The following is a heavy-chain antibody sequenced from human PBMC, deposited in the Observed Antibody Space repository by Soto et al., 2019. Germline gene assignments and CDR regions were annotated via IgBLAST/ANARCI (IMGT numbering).Heavy chain of an antibody. J-gene: IGHJ4*02. V-gene: IGHV4-4*02. CDR3: ATISLKDFGSVYGLHYYFDY. CDR1: GGSISSSNW. CDR2: IYHSGST. Sequence: SETLSLTCAVSGGSISSSNWWSWVRQPPGKGLEWIGEIYHSGSTNYNPSLKSRVTISVDKSKNQFSLKLSSVTAADTAVYYCATISLKDFGSVYGLHYYFDYGGKGTLVTVSS. D-gene: IGHD3-3*01.